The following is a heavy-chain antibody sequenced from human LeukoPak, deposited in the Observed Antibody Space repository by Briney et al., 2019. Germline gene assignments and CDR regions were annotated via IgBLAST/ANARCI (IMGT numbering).Heavy chain of an antibody. CDR2: ITTAGDT. CDR1: GFTFTSYE. J-gene: IGHJ4*02. V-gene: IGHV3-13*01. D-gene: IGHD3-22*01. CDR3: ARDIYYDSSGYYGSVY. Sequence: GGSLRLSCAASGFTFTSYEMHWVRQATGKGLEWVSGITTAGDTYYPDSVKGRFTISRDNAKNSLYLQMNSLRAEDTAVYYCARDIYYDSSGYYGSVYWGQGTLVTVSS.